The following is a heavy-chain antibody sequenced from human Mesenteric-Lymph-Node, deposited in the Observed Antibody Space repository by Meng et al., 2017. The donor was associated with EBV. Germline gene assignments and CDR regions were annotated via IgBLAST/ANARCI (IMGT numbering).Heavy chain of an antibody. D-gene: IGHD6-19*01. CDR1: CGSISSSTNY. J-gene: IGHJ4*02. CDR2: IYNSGKS. Sequence: QLQLKASGPGPVSPSDTLSLTFTVSCGSISSSTNYWGWIRQPPGKGLEWIGTIYNSGKSYYNPSLKGRVTMSVDTSKNQFSLNLSSVTAADTAVYYCVREYSSGCPVGYWGQGTLVTVSS. V-gene: IGHV4-39*07. CDR3: VREYSSGCPVGY.